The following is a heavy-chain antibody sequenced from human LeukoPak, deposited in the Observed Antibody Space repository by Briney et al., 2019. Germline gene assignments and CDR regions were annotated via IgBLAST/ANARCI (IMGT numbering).Heavy chain of an antibody. V-gene: IGHV4-34*01. CDR2: INHSGST. Sequence: GSLRLSCAASGFTVSSNYMSWVRQPPGKGLEWIGEINHSGSTNYNPSLKSRVTISVDTSKNQFSLKLSSVTAADTAVYYCARALQVGRWFGGNWFDPWGQGTLVTVSS. CDR1: GFTVSSNY. CDR3: ARALQVGRWFGGNWFDP. J-gene: IGHJ5*02. D-gene: IGHD3-10*01.